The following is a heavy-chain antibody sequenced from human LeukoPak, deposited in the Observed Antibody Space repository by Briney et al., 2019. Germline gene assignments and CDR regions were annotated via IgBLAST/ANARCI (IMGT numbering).Heavy chain of an antibody. Sequence: GASVKVSCKASGYTYTSYYMHWVRQAPGQGLEWMGIINPSGGSTSYAQKFQGRVTMTRDTSMSTVYMELSSLRSEDTAVYYCARGSIAAAPPFDPWGQGTLVTVSS. CDR3: ARGSIAAAPPFDP. CDR1: GYTYTSYY. V-gene: IGHV1-46*01. D-gene: IGHD6-13*01. J-gene: IGHJ5*02. CDR2: INPSGGST.